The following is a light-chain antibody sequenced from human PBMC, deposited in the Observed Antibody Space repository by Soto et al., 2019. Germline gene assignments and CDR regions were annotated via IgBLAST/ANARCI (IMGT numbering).Light chain of an antibody. V-gene: IGKV3-20*01. CDR2: GAS. CDR3: QQCGSSST. Sequence: EIVLTQSPGTLSLSLGERATLSCRASQTFSNSFSSWFQQIPGQAPRLLIYGASMRATGIPDRFSGSGSGTDFTLTISRLEPEDLAVYYCQQCGSSSTFGQGTRLEIK. J-gene: IGKJ5*01. CDR1: QTFSNSF.